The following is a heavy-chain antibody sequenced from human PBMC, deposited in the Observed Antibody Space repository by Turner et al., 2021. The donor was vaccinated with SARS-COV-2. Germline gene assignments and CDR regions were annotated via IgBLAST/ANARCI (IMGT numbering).Heavy chain of an antibody. CDR1: GGSFSDYY. Sequence: QVQLQQRGPGQLKPSETLSLTCAVCGGSFSDYYWTWIRRPPGKGLEWMGEVNPFGTSNFNPALKSGISISVDASKKQFSLEVTSVTAADTAVYYCARGRGDKDLELIDTWGQGTLVTVSS. J-gene: IGHJ4*02. CDR2: VNPFGTS. V-gene: IGHV4-34*01. D-gene: IGHD5-18*01. CDR3: ARGRGDKDLELIDT.